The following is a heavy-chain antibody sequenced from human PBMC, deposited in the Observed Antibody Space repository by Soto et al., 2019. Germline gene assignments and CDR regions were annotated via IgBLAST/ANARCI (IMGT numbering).Heavy chain of an antibody. V-gene: IGHV4-59*01. CDR1: GGSISNYY. CDR3: ARRYGPSFDY. J-gene: IGHJ4*02. CDR2: IYYSGST. Sequence: QVQLQESGPGLVKPSETLSLTCTVSGGSISNYYWSWIRQPPGKGLEWIGYIYYSGSTNYNPSLKSRVTITVDTSKNQCSLRLRSVTAADTAVYYCARRYGPSFDYWGQGTLVTVSS. D-gene: IGHD4-17*01.